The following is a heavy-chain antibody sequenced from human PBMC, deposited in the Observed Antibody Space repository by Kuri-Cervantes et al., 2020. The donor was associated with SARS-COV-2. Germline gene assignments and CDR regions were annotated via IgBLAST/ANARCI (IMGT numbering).Heavy chain of an antibody. J-gene: IGHJ4*02. CDR1: GFTVSSNY. CDR2: ISGDGSFI. CDR3: ARASGGARPDY. V-gene: IGHV3-74*01. D-gene: IGHD1-26*01. Sequence: GGSLRLSCAASGFTVSSNYMSWVRQAPGKGLVWVSRISGDGSFIDYADSVKGRFTISRDNAKNTLYLQMNSLRDEDTAVYSCARASGGARPDYWGLGTLVTISS.